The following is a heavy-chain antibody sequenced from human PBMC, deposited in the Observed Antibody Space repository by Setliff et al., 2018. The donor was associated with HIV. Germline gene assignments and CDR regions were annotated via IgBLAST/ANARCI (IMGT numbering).Heavy chain of an antibody. CDR3: AKVGREYSGYDFTFDY. Sequence: TGGSLRLSCAASGFTFNIYTMSWVRQAPGKGPEWVSVISGNGGGTNYADSVKGRFTISRDNSKNTLYLQMNSLRAEDTAVYYCAKVGREYSGYDFTFDYWGQGTLVTVSS. D-gene: IGHD5-12*01. J-gene: IGHJ4*02. V-gene: IGHV3-23*01. CDR1: GFTFNIYT. CDR2: ISGNGGGT.